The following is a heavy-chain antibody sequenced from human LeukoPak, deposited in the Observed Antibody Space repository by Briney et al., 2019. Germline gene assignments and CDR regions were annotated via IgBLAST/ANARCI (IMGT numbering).Heavy chain of an antibody. V-gene: IGHV4-30-2*01. CDR1: GGSISSGGYS. Sequence: PSETLSLTCAVSGGSISSGGYSWSWIRQPPGKGLEWIGYIYHSGSTYYNPSLKSRVTISVDRSKNQFSLKLSSVTAADTAVHYCARVENSGYDDNWFDPWGQGTLVTVSS. J-gene: IGHJ5*02. CDR3: ARVENSGYDDNWFDP. D-gene: IGHD5-12*01. CDR2: IYHSGST.